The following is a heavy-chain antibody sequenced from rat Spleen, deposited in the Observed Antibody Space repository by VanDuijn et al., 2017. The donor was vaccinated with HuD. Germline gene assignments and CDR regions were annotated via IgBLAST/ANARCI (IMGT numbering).Heavy chain of an antibody. J-gene: IGHJ1*01. CDR3: VRLYKTNGYWYFDL. Sequence: EVQLVESGGGLVQPGRSLKLSCAASGFTFSSFAMAWVRQAPKKGLEWVATITSGGSNTYYPDSVKGRFTISRDNSRNTLDLQMDSLRYEETATYYGVRLYKTNGYWYFDLWGPGTMVTGSS. CDR1: GFTFSSFA. V-gene: IGHV5S13*01. CDR2: ITSGGSNT. D-gene: IGHD4-3*01.